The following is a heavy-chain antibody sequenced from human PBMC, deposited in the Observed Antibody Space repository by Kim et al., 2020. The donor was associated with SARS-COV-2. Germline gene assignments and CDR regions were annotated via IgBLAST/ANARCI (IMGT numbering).Heavy chain of an antibody. V-gene: IGHV4-59*01. CDR2: IYYSGST. D-gene: IGHD2-2*01. CDR1: GGSISSYY. J-gene: IGHJ6*02. CDR3: AREGYCSSTSCYGLDYYGMDV. Sequence: SQTLSLTCTVSGGSISSYYWSWIRQPPGKGLEWIGYIYYSGSTNYNPSLKSRVTISVDTSKNQFSLKLSSVTAADTAVYYCAREGYCSSTSCYGLDYYGMDVWGQGTTVTVSS.